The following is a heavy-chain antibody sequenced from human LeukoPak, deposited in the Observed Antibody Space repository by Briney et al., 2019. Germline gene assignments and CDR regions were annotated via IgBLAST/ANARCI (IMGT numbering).Heavy chain of an antibody. V-gene: IGHV3-23*01. Sequence: GGSLRLSCAASGFTFRDYGMNWVRQAPGKGLEWVSVISGGGGSTYYADSVKGRFTISRDNSKNTLFLQMNSLRAEDTAVYYCAKGGYCSSTSCYVGWFDPWGQGTLVTVSP. CDR2: ISGGGGST. CDR3: AKGGYCSSTSCYVGWFDP. J-gene: IGHJ5*02. CDR1: GFTFRDYG. D-gene: IGHD2-2*01.